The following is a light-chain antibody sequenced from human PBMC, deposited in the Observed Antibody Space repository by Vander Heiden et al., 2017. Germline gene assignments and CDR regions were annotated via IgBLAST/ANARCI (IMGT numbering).Light chain of an antibody. V-gene: IGKV1-39*01. J-gene: IGKJ4*01. CDR3: QQTYSLPFT. Sequence: DIQMTQSPSSLSANVGDRVAITCRASQSISSFLNWYQHKPGKAPNLLIYSASTLQTGVPSRFSGSSSGTDFTLTISSLQPEDFATYYCQQTYSLPFTFGGGTKTEIK. CDR2: SAS. CDR1: QSISSF.